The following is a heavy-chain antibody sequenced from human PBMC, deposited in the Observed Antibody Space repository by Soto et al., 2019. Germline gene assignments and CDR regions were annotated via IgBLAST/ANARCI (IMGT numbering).Heavy chain of an antibody. CDR3: AGSVSTVTTLDY. D-gene: IGHD1-1*01. J-gene: IGHJ4*02. Sequence: QLQLQESGSGLVKPSQTLSLTCAVSGGSISSGAYSWSWIRQPPGKGLEWVGYIYHSGSTYYNPSLKSRVTISVDRAKNQFSLKLSSVTAADTAVYYCAGSVSTVTTLDYWGQGTLVTVSS. CDR1: GGSISSGAYS. CDR2: IYHSGST. V-gene: IGHV4-30-2*01.